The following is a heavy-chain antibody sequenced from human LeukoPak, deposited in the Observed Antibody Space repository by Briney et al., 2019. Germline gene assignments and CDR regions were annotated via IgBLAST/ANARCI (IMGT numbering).Heavy chain of an antibody. D-gene: IGHD6-13*01. Sequence: GGSLRLSCAASGFTFSDDYMSWIRQAPGKRLEWVSYISSSGSSIYYGDSVKGRFTISRDNAKNSLYLQMNSLRADDTAMYYCARLKYTSSWHYFFDDWGQGTLVTVSS. CDR1: GFTFSDDY. V-gene: IGHV3-11*04. J-gene: IGHJ4*02. CDR3: ARLKYTSSWHYFFDD. CDR2: ISSSGSSI.